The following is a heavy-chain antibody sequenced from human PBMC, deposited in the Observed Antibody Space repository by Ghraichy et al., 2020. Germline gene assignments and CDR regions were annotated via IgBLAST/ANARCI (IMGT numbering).Heavy chain of an antibody. V-gene: IGHV4-59*01. CDR1: GGSISSYY. CDR3: ARGRGYCSGGSCTSADY. J-gene: IGHJ4*01. Sequence: SQTLSLTCTVSGGSISSYYWSWIRQPPGKGLEWIGYIYYSGSTNYNPSLKSRVTISVDTSKNQFSLKLSSVTAADTAVYYCARGRGYCSGGSCTSADYWGQEPWSPSPQ. CDR2: IYYSGST. D-gene: IGHD2-15*01.